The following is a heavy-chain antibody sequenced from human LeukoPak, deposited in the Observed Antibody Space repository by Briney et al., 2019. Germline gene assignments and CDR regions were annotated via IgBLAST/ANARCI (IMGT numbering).Heavy chain of an antibody. CDR3: AKVGVYFDSSGFYVDY. V-gene: IGHV3-21*01. Sequence: GGSLRLSCAASGFTFSSYSMNWVRQAPGKGLEWVSSISSSSSYIYYADSVKGRFTISRDNSKNTLYLQMNSLRAEDTAVYYCAKVGVYFDSSGFYVDYWGQGTPVTVSS. CDR1: GFTFSSYS. J-gene: IGHJ4*02. CDR2: ISSSSSYI. D-gene: IGHD3-22*01.